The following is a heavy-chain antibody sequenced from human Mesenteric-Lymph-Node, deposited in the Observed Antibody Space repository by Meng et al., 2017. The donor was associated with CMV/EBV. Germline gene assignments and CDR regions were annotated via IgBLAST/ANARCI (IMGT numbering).Heavy chain of an antibody. J-gene: IGHJ5*02. CDR1: GYTFTSYG. CDR3: ARDSQQWLPLNWFDP. CDR2: ISAYNGKT. D-gene: IGHD6-19*01. Sequence: ASVKVSCKASGYTFTSYGISWVRQAPGQGLEWMGWISAYNGKTNYAQKLQDRVTMTTDTSTSTAYMELMSLTSDDTAMYFCARDSQQWLPLNWFDPWGQGTLVTVFS. V-gene: IGHV1-18*01.